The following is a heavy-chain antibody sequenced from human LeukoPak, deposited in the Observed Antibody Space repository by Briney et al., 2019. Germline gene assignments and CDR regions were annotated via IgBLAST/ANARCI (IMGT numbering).Heavy chain of an antibody. Sequence: GSLRLSCAASGFTFSSYGMHWVRQAPGKGLEWVAVISYDGSNKYYADPVKGRFTISRDNSKNTLYLQMNSLRAEDTAVYYCAKDLTIAVAAPFDYWGQGTLVTVSS. CDR3: AKDLTIAVAAPFDY. D-gene: IGHD6-19*01. CDR2: ISYDGSNK. J-gene: IGHJ4*02. V-gene: IGHV3-30*18. CDR1: GFTFSSYG.